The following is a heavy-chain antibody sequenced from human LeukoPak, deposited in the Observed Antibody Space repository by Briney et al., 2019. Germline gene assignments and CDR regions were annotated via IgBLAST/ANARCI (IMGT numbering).Heavy chain of an antibody. CDR3: ASQGTTVTFDAFDI. CDR1: GYTFTSYG. CDR2: ISAYNGNT. D-gene: IGHD4-17*01. J-gene: IGHJ3*02. Sequence: ASVKVSCKASGYTFTSYGISWVRQAPGQGLEWMGWISAYNGNTNYAQKLQGRVTMTTDTSTSTAYMELRSLRSDDTAVYYCASQGTTVTFDAFDIWGQGTMVTVSS. V-gene: IGHV1-18*01.